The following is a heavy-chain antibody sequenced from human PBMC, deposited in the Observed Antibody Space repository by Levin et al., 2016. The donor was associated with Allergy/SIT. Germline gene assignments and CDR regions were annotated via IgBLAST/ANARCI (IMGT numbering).Heavy chain of an antibody. V-gene: IGHV3-33*03. CDR3: ATDTVVTDQHSGSYSGFDY. J-gene: IGHJ4*02. D-gene: IGHD1-26*01. Sequence: GESLKISCAASGFIFSIYGMHWVRQAPGKGLEWVASIWSDGSQIFYSDSVRGRFTISRDNSKNTLFLEMYNLRAEDAAVYYCATDTVVTDQHSGSYSGFDYWGQGTLVTVSS. CDR1: GFIFSIYG. CDR2: IWSDGSQI.